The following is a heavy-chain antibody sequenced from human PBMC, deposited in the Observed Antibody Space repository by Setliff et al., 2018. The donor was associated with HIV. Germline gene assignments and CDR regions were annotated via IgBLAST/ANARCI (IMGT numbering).Heavy chain of an antibody. J-gene: IGHJ4*02. V-gene: IGHV4-34*01. D-gene: IGHD3-10*01. CDR3: ARTYGSGSYYQGRYFDY. CDR2: INHSGST. CDR1: GESFSGYF. Sequence: PSETLSLTCAVYGESFSGYFWSWIRQPPGKGLEWIGEINHSGSTNYNPSLKSRVTISVDKSKNQFSLKLSSVTAADTAVYYCARTYGSGSYYQGRYFDYWGQGTLVTVSS.